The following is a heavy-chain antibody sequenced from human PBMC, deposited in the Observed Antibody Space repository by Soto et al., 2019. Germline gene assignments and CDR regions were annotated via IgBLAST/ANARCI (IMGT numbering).Heavy chain of an antibody. J-gene: IGHJ6*02. Sequence: SETLSLTCTVSGGSISSYYWSWMRQPAGKGLEWIGRIYTSGSTNYNPSLKSRVTMSVDTSKNQFSLKLSSVTAADTAVYYCARDRSVTDYYYYYGMDVWGQGTTVTVSS. CDR2: IYTSGST. V-gene: IGHV4-4*07. CDR1: GGSISSYY. CDR3: ARDRSVTDYYYYYGMDV. D-gene: IGHD4-4*01.